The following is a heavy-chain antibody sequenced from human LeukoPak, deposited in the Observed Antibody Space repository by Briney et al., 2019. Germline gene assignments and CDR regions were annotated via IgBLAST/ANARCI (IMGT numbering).Heavy chain of an antibody. D-gene: IGHD4-17*01. Sequence: GGSLRLSCAASGFTFSTYGMNWVRQAPGKGLEWVAVISYDGSDKYYADSVKGRFSISRDNSKNTLSLQMNSLRAEDTAVYYCAKESTVTPGNVNWFDPWGQGTLVTVSS. CDR3: AKESTVTPGNVNWFDP. V-gene: IGHV3-30*18. J-gene: IGHJ5*02. CDR1: GFTFSTYG. CDR2: ISYDGSDK.